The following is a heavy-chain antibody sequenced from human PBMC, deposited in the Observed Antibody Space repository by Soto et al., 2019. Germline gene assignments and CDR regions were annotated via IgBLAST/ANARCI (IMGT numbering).Heavy chain of an antibody. CDR2: ISGSGGST. J-gene: IGHJ4*02. D-gene: IGHD6-13*01. Sequence: GGSLRLSCAASGFTFSSYAMSWVRQAPGKGLEWVSAISGSGGSTYYADSVKGRFTISRDNSKNTLYLQMNSLRAEDTAVYYCAKERTPQEERRIAAAGTKGGFDYWGQGTLVTVSS. CDR1: GFTFSSYA. CDR3: AKERTPQEERRIAAAGTKGGFDY. V-gene: IGHV3-23*01.